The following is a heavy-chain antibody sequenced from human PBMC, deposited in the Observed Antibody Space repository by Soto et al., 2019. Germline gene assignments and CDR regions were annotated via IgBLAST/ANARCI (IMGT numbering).Heavy chain of an antibody. J-gene: IGHJ6*02. CDR3: ARTSIAARRPYYYYGMDV. Sequence: QVQLVQSGAEVKKPGASVKVSCKASGYTFTSYGISWVRQAPGQGLEWMGWISAYNGNTNYAQKLQGRVTMTIDTSTSTAYMELRSLRSDDTAVYYCARTSIAARRPYYYYGMDVWGQGTTVTVSS. D-gene: IGHD6-6*01. CDR1: GYTFTSYG. V-gene: IGHV1-18*01. CDR2: ISAYNGNT.